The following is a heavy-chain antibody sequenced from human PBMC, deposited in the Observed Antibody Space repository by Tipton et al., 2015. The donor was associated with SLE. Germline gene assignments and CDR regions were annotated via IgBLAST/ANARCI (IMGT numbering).Heavy chain of an antibody. Sequence: QSGAEVKKPGSSVKVSCKASGGTFSRYAISWVRQAPGQGLEWMGGIIPIFGTANYAQKLQGRVTMTTDTSTSTAYMDLRSLRSDDTAVYYCAREYDDYVWGSYRVNAFDIWGQGTMVTVSS. V-gene: IGHV1-69*05. CDR3: AREYDDYVWGSYRVNAFDI. CDR2: IIPIFGTA. J-gene: IGHJ3*02. CDR1: GGTFSRYA. D-gene: IGHD3-16*02.